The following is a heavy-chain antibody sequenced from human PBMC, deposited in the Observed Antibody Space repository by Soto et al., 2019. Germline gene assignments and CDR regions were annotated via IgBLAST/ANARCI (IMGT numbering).Heavy chain of an antibody. Sequence: DVQLVESGGGLVQPGGSLRLSCVASGFTFSAFWMTWVRQAPGKGLEWVANIRPDGGEESYMDSLRGRFTISRDNAKNSFFGKRHSRRAEDRVVFYGGREGLTLGPFDFWAKGKMVPVSS. CDR2: IRPDGGEE. CDR1: GFTFSAFW. J-gene: IGHJ3*01. D-gene: IGHD3-9*01. V-gene: IGHV3-7*01. CDR3: GREGLTLGPFDF.